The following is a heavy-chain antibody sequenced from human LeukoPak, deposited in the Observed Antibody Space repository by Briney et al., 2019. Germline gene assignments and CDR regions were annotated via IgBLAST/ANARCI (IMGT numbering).Heavy chain of an antibody. Sequence: SETLSLTCAVFGGSFSDYYWNWIRQPPGKGLEWIGEINHSGSTNYNPSLKSRVTISIDTSKNQFSLKLSSVTAADTAVYYCARDFKITMVRGVNYYFDYWGQGTLVTVSS. CDR2: INHSGST. V-gene: IGHV4-34*01. J-gene: IGHJ4*02. CDR3: ARDFKITMVRGVNYYFDY. D-gene: IGHD3-10*01. CDR1: GGSFSDYY.